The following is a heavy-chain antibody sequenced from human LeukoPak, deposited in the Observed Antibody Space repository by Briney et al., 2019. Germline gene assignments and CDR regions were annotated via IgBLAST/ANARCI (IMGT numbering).Heavy chain of an antibody. CDR2: IKQDGSER. J-gene: IGHJ4*02. CDR3: ARGSMHVYHLYTDY. Sequence: PGGSLRLSCAASGFTYTNYWVSWFRQAPGQGLEWVASIKQDGSERYYVDSVKGRFTISRDNAKNSLFLQLSNLRVEDTAVYYCARGSMHVYHLYTDYWGQGTLVTVSS. CDR1: GFTYTNYW. V-gene: IGHV3-7*01. D-gene: IGHD3-16*01.